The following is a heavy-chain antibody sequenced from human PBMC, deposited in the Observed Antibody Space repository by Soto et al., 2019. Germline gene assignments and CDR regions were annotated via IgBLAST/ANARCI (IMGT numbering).Heavy chain of an antibody. V-gene: IGHV3-15*01. CDR2: IKSKADGGTT. CDR1: GITLSDAG. Sequence: EVQLVESGGGLVQPGGSLTLSCEASGITLSDAGMGWVRQAPGKGLQWVGRIKSKADGGTTDYAAPVNGKFTIPRDASKNTLYLQMKFLETGDPAVYYCTTDRAIAVRPLFDTWGQGNLVTVSP. CDR3: TTDRAIAVRPLFDT. D-gene: IGHD6-6*01. J-gene: IGHJ4*02.